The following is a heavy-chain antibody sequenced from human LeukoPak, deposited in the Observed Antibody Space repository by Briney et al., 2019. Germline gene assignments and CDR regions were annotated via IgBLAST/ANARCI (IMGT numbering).Heavy chain of an antibody. CDR3: ARAKVYYDDTMDYYEGDAFDI. CDR1: GFTFSSYW. Sequence: GGSLRLSCAASGFTFSSYWMSWVRQAPGKGLEWVANIKQDGSEKYYVDSVKGRFTISRDNAKNSLYLQMNSLRAEDTAVYYCARAKVYYDDTMDYYEGDAFDIWGQGTLVTVSS. V-gene: IGHV3-7*03. J-gene: IGHJ3*02. CDR2: IKQDGSEK. D-gene: IGHD3-22*01.